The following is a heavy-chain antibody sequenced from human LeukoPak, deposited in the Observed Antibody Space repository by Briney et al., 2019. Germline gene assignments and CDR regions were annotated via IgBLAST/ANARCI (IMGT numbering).Heavy chain of an antibody. Sequence: SETLSLTCTVSGGSISSSSYYWGWIRQPPGKGLEWIGSIYYSGSTYYNPSLKSRVTISVDTSKNQFSLKLSSVTAADTAVYYCARGRYSYGYLVWRYFDYWGQGTLVTVSS. D-gene: IGHD5-18*01. CDR2: IYYSGST. V-gene: IGHV4-39*01. CDR1: GGSISSSSYY. J-gene: IGHJ4*02. CDR3: ARGRYSYGYLVWRYFDY.